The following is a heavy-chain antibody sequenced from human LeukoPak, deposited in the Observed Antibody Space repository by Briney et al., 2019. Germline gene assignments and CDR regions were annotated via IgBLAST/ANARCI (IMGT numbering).Heavy chain of an antibody. J-gene: IGHJ4*02. CDR1: GYTFTGYY. CDR2: INPNSGGT. V-gene: IGHV1-2*02. D-gene: IGHD3-9*01. Sequence: ASVKVSCKASGYTFTGYYMHWVRQAPGQGLEWMGWINPNSGGTNYAQKFQGRVTMTRDTSISTAYMELSRLRSDDTAVYYCARVDYDILTGYYKGLDYWGQGTLVTVSS. CDR3: ARVDYDILTGYYKGLDY.